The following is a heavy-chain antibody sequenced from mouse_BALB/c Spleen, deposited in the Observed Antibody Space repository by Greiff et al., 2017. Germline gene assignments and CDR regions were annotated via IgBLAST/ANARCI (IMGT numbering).Heavy chain of an antibody. CDR2: ISSGGSYT. Sequence: EVQLVESGGGLVKPGGSLKLSCAASGFTFSSYAMSWVRQSPEKRLEWVAEISSGGSYTYYPDTVTGRFTISRDNAKNTLYLEMSSLRSEDTAMYYCARVGYGNYDFDYWGQGTTLTVSS. D-gene: IGHD2-10*02. CDR1: GFTFSSYA. V-gene: IGHV5-9-4*01. J-gene: IGHJ2*01. CDR3: ARVGYGNYDFDY.